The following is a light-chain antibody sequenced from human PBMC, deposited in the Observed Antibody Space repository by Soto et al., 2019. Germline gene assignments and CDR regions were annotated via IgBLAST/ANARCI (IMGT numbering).Light chain of an antibody. J-gene: IGLJ2*01. Sequence: QSVLTQPASVSGSPGQPITISCTGSNDDIGGYNFVSWYQQRPGKAPKLMIYEVSTRPSGVSDRFSGSKSGNTASLTISGLQPEDEADYYCTSYTVATTVLFGGGTKLTVL. CDR2: EVS. CDR3: TSYTVATTVL. V-gene: IGLV2-14*01. CDR1: NDDIGGYNF.